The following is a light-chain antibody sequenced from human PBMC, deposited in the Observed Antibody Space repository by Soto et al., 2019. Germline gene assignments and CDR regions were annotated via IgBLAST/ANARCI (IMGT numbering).Light chain of an antibody. CDR3: QQYYSAPLT. V-gene: IGKV4-1*01. J-gene: IGKJ4*01. CDR1: QSLLYSSSYKNY. CDR2: WAS. Sequence: DIVMTQSPDSLAVSLGERATFNCKSSQSLLYSSSYKNYLAWYQQKPGQPPRLLIYWASTRESGVPDRFSGSGSGTDFTLTITSLQAEDVAVYYCQQYYSAPLTFGGGTKVEIK.